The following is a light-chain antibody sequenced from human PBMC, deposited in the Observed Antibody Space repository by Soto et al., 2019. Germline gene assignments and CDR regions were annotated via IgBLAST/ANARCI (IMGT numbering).Light chain of an antibody. Sequence: QSVLTPPPSLSAPQGQKVTISCSGSSSNIGNNYVSCYQQFPGTAPKLLIYDNNKPPSGITDRFSGSKSGTSATLDITGLQTGDEADYYCGTWDSSLSAVVFGGGTKLTVL. CDR3: GTWDSSLSAVV. V-gene: IGLV1-51*01. CDR1: SSNIGNNY. CDR2: DNN. J-gene: IGLJ2*01.